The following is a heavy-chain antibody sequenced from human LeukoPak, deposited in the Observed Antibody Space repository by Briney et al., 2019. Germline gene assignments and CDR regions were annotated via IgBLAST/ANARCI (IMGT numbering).Heavy chain of an antibody. CDR3: ARSFWSFDP. D-gene: IGHD2-8*02. V-gene: IGHV4-34*01. Sequence: SETLSLTCPVYGGSFSGYYWSWIRQPPGRGLEWIGEINHSRSTNYNPSLKSRVTISADTSKNQFSLKLSSVTAADTAVYYCARSFWSFDPWGQGTLVTVSS. J-gene: IGHJ5*02. CDR2: INHSRST. CDR1: GGSFSGYY.